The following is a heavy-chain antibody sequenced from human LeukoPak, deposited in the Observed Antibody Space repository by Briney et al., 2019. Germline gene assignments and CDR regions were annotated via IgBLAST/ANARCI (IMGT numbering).Heavy chain of an antibody. D-gene: IGHD2-21*02. J-gene: IGHJ4*02. V-gene: IGHV1-2*06. Sequence: ASVKVSCKASGYTFTGYYMHWVRQALGQGLEWMGRINPNSGGTNYAQKFQGRVTMTRDTSISTAYMELSRLRSDDTAVYYCARAVVVTAPLDYWGQGTLVTVSS. CDR1: GYTFTGYY. CDR2: INPNSGGT. CDR3: ARAVVVTAPLDY.